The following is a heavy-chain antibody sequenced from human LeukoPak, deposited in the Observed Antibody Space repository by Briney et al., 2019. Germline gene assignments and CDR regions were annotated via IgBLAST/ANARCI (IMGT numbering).Heavy chain of an antibody. V-gene: IGHV3-21*01. Sequence: PGGSLRLSCGASGFTFSSYSINWVRQAPGKGLEWVSSISSSGTYIYYADSLKGRFTISRDNAENSLYLQMNSLRAEDTAVYYCAGEGYDSSGSLDYWGQGTLVTVSS. CDR3: AGEGYDSSGSLDY. CDR2: ISSSGTYI. J-gene: IGHJ4*02. D-gene: IGHD3-22*01. CDR1: GFTFSSYS.